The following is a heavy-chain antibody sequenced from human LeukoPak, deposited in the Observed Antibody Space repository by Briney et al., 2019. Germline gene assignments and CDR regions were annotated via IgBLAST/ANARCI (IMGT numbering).Heavy chain of an antibody. CDR3: AKDPPHVSRLFDY. CDR1: GFTFSSYA. Sequence: GGSLRLSCAASGFTFSSYAMRWVRQAPGKGLEWVSAITNGGGTTYYADSVKGRFTISRDNSKNTLYLQMISLRAEDTALYYCAKDPPHVSRLFDYWRQATMVTVSS. CDR2: ITNGGGTT. D-gene: IGHD3-16*01. V-gene: IGHV3-23*01. J-gene: IGHJ4*02.